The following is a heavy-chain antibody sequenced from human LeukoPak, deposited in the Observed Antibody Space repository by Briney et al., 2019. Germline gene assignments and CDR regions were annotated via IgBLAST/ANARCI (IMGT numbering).Heavy chain of an antibody. Sequence: SETLSLTCSVSGASISSGSNYWGWIRQPPGKTLEWIGSIYSSGSTYYNPSLKSRVIIIIDTPKNHFSLTLSSVTAADTAVYYCARERTLFPGDSSGYFDYWGQGTLVTVSS. CDR2: IYSSGST. J-gene: IGHJ4*02. D-gene: IGHD3-22*01. CDR1: GASISSGSNY. V-gene: IGHV4-39*07. CDR3: ARERTLFPGDSSGYFDY.